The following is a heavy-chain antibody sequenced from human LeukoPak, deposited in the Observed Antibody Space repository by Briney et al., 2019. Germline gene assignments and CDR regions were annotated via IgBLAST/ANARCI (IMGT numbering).Heavy chain of an antibody. V-gene: IGHV3-33*08. CDR3: ARGKRIDY. CDR1: GFTFSDYY. D-gene: IGHD1-14*01. J-gene: IGHJ4*02. CDR2: IWYDGSNK. Sequence: GGSLRLSCAASGFTFSDYYMSWIRQAPGKGLEWVAVIWYDGSNKYYADSVKGRFTISRDNSKNTLYLQMDSLRAEDTALYYCARGKRIDYWGQGTLVTVSS.